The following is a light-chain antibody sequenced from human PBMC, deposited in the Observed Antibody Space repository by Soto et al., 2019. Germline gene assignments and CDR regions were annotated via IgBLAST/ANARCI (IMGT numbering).Light chain of an antibody. CDR1: SSDVGSYNY. J-gene: IGLJ1*01. V-gene: IGLV2-11*01. Sequence: QSALTQPRSVSGSPGQSVTISCTGTSSDVGSYNYVSWYQQHPGKAPKLMIYDVTKRPSGVPDRFSGSKSGNTASLTISGLQAEDGADYYCCSYAGSYTYVFGTGTKVTV. CDR3: CSYAGSYTYV. CDR2: DVT.